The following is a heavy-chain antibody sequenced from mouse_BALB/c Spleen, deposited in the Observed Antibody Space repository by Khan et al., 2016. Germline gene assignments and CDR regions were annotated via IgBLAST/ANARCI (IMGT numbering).Heavy chain of an antibody. J-gene: IGHJ2*01. Sequence: VQLQQSGAELVKPGASVKLSCTASGFNIKDTYMHWVKQRPEQGLEWIGRIDPANGNTKYDPKFQGKATITADTSSNTSYLQLSSLTSEDTAVYYCWYYFDYWGQGTTLTVSS. CDR3: WYYFDY. CDR1: GFNIKDTY. CDR2: IDPANGNT. V-gene: IGHV14-3*02.